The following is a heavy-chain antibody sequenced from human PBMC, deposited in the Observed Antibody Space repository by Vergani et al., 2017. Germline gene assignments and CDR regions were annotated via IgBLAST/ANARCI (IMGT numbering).Heavy chain of an antibody. CDR3: ATSGWYIY. D-gene: IGHD6-19*01. CDR2: VSNDGINT. J-gene: IGHJ4*02. V-gene: IGHV3-23*01. CDR1: GYMFGVYA. Sequence: EAQLLESGGDLVQPGGSLRLSCAGSGYMFGVYAMTWVRQAPGKGLEWISSVSNDGINTFYADSVKGRFTISRDNSKNTLYLQMNSLRAEDTAVYYCATSGWYIYWGQGTLVTVSS.